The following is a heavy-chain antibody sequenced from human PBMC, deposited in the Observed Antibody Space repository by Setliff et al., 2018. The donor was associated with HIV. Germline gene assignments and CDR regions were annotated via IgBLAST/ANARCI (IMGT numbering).Heavy chain of an antibody. CDR3: ARAYDVLTGYFDY. D-gene: IGHD3-9*01. Sequence: ASVKVSCKASGYSFANLGLNWVRQAPGQGLEWMGWISVYNGHTNFAQKLQDRVTMTTDTSTSTAYMELRSLRSDDTAVYYCARAYDVLTGYFDYWGQGTLVTVST. J-gene: IGHJ4*02. V-gene: IGHV1-18*01. CDR2: ISVYNGHT. CDR1: GYSFANLG.